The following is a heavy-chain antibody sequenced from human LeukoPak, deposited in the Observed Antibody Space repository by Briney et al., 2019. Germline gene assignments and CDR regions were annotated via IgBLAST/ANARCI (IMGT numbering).Heavy chain of an antibody. D-gene: IGHD3-3*01. CDR1: GGSISSYY. J-gene: IGHJ4*02. CDR3: ARYYDFWSGYHSDY. V-gene: IGHV4-59*08. CDR2: IYYSGST. Sequence: PSETLSLTCTVSGGSISSYYWSWIRQPPGKGLEWIGYIYYSGSTNYNPSLKSRVTISVDTSKNQFSLKLSSVTAADTAVYYCARYYDFWSGYHSDYWGQGTLVTVSS.